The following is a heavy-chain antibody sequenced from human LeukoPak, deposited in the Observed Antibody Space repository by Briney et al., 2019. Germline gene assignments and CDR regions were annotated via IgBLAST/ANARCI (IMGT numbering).Heavy chain of an antibody. V-gene: IGHV3-30*02. D-gene: IGHD4-23*01. Sequence: GGSLRLSCAAYGFTFSYYGMHWVRQAPGKGLEWVAFIRYNGGDEYYADSVKGRFTISRDNSRNTLYLQMNSLRAEDTAVYYCARFYCGGNSDYWGQGTLVTVSS. CDR2: IRYNGGDE. CDR1: GFTFSYYG. CDR3: ARFYCGGNSDY. J-gene: IGHJ4*02.